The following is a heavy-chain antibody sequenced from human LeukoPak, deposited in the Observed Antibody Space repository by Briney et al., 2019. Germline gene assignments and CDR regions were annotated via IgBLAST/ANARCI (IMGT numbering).Heavy chain of an antibody. V-gene: IGHV3-21*01. CDR2: IGTSTSYI. J-gene: IGHJ4*02. CDR1: GFTFSTYI. Sequence: GGSLRLSCAASGFTFSTYIMNWVRQTPGKGLEWVSSIGTSTSYIYYADSVKGRFTISRDNSKNTLYLQMNSLRAEDTAVYYCARGVRIAVAGYIDYWGQGTLVTVSS. CDR3: ARGVRIAVAGYIDY. D-gene: IGHD6-19*01.